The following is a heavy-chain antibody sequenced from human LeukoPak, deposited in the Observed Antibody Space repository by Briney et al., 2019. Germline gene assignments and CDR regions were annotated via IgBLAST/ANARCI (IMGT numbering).Heavy chain of an antibody. CDR2: ISNSSSYI. J-gene: IGHJ4*02. CDR3: ERDSGLYDYGSGCYAGPPIPFDY. Sequence: GGSLRLSCAASGCTLSNYNLNWVRQAPGTGLEWVSFISNSSSYIYYEELVKGRYTITRDNAKNYLYLQMNSLGAEDTAVYYCERDSGLYDYGSGCYAGPPIPFDYWGQGTLVTVSS. D-gene: IGHD3-10*01. CDR1: GCTLSNYN. V-gene: IGHV3-21*01.